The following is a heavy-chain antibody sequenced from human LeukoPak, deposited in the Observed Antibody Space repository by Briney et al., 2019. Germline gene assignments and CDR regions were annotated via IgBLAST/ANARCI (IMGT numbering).Heavy chain of an antibody. CDR1: GFTFSSYS. Sequence: GGSLRLSCAASGFTFSSYSMNWVRQAPGKGLEWVSSITSSSTYIYYADSVKGRFTISRDNAKNSLYLQMNNLRAEDTAVYYCARDRTAVKVLDYWGQGTLVTVSS. D-gene: IGHD4-11*01. V-gene: IGHV3-21*01. CDR2: ITSSSTYI. J-gene: IGHJ4*02. CDR3: ARDRTAVKVLDY.